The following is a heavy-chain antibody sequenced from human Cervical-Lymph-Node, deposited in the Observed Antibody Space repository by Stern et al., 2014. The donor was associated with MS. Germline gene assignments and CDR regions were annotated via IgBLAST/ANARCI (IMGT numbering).Heavy chain of an antibody. CDR3: ASNPFYYYGLDV. Sequence: EVQLEESGGGLVQPGRSLRLSCVASGFSFDEYNMHWVRQAPGKGLECVSGISWNSDNIGYAASVKGRFTISRDNAKNSLYLQMNSVRTEDTALYYCASNPFYYYGLDVWGQGTTVIVSS. J-gene: IGHJ6*02. CDR1: GFSFDEYN. CDR2: ISWNSDNI. D-gene: IGHD1-14*01. V-gene: IGHV3-9*01.